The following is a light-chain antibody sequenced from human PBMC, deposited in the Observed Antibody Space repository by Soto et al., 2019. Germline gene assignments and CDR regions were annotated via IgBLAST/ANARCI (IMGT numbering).Light chain of an antibody. Sequence: DIQMTQSPSTLSASVQDRVTITCRASQSIGDLLAWYQQKPGEAPKLLIYKASYLESGVPSRFSGSASGTEFTLTINNLESDDFATYYCQQYNSYSEAFGQGTKVDI. J-gene: IGKJ1*01. CDR2: KAS. CDR3: QQYNSYSEA. CDR1: QSIGDL. V-gene: IGKV1-5*03.